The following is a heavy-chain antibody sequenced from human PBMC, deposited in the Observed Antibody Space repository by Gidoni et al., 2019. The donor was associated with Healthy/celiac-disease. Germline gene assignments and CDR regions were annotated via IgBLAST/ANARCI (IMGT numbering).Heavy chain of an antibody. V-gene: IGHV3-30-3*01. CDR3: ARGSPAAMLGRGPPGYYYMDV. Sequence: GFTFSSYAMHWVRQAPGKWLEWVAVISYDGSNKYYADSVKGRFTISRDNSKNTLYLQMNSLRAEDTAVYYCARGSPAAMLGRGPPGYYYMDVWGKGTTVTVSS. CDR1: GFTFSSYA. J-gene: IGHJ6*03. D-gene: IGHD2-2*01. CDR2: ISYDGSNK.